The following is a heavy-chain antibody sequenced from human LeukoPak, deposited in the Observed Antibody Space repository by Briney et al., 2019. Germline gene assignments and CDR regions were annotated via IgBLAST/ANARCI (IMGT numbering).Heavy chain of an antibody. CDR2: INHSGST. D-gene: IGHD3-10*01. Sequence: SETLSLTCAVYGGSFSGYYWSWIRQPPGKGLEWIGEINHSGSTNYNPSLKSRVTISVDTSKNQFSLKLSSVTAADTAVYYCAREFRGGGYYGSGSSPFDIWGQGTMVTVSS. CDR3: AREFRGGGYYGSGSSPFDI. CDR1: GGSFSGYY. J-gene: IGHJ3*02. V-gene: IGHV4-34*01.